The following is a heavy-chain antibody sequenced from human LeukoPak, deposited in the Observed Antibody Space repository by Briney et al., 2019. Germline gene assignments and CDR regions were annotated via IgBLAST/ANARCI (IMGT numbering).Heavy chain of an antibody. V-gene: IGHV4-4*07. Sequence: TSETLSLTCTVSGGSISSYYWNWIRQPAGKGLEWIGRIYTSGSTSYNPSLRSRITISVDKSKNQFSLKLSYVTAADTAVYYCARDQGLYLYFEYWGQGTLVTVSS. CDR3: ARDQGLYLYFEY. CDR2: IYTSGST. J-gene: IGHJ4*02. CDR1: GGSISSYY. D-gene: IGHD2/OR15-2a*01.